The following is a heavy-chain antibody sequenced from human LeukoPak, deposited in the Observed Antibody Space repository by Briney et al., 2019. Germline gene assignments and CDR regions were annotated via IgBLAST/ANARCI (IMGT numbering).Heavy chain of an antibody. D-gene: IGHD4-17*01. J-gene: IGHJ5*02. CDR3: ARSCPSINYGDYVTWNWFDP. Sequence: PSETLSLTCAVYGGSFSGYYWSWIRQPPGKGLEWIGEINHSGSTNYNPSLKSRFTISVDTSKNQFSLKLSSVTAADTAVYYCARSCPSINYGDYVTWNWFDPWGQGTLVTVSS. CDR1: GGSFSGYY. CDR2: INHSGST. V-gene: IGHV4-34*01.